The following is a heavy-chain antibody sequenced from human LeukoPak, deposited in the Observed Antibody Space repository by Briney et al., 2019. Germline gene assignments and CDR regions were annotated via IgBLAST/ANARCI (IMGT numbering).Heavy chain of an antibody. CDR1: GGSISSYY. CDR2: IYYRGST. J-gene: IGHJ4*02. CDR3: ARHSDYYGSGSYYRLDY. V-gene: IGHV4-59*08. D-gene: IGHD3-10*01. Sequence: SETLSLTCTVSGGSISSYYSSWIRQPPGKGVEWIGYIYYRGSTNYNPSLKSRVTISVDTSKNQFSLKLSSVTAADTAVYYCARHSDYYGSGSYYRLDYWGQGTLVTVSS.